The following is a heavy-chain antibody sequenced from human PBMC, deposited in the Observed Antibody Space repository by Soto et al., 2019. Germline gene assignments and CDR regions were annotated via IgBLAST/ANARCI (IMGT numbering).Heavy chain of an antibody. J-gene: IGHJ3*02. CDR1: GFTFSSYA. CDR3: ARDSINHAFDI. V-gene: IGHV3-64*01. Sequence: GGSLRLSCAASGFTFSSYAMHWVRQAPGKGLEYVSAISSNGGSTYYANSVKGRFTISRDNSKNTLYLQMGSLRAEDMAVYYCARDSINHAFDIWGQGTMVTVSS. CDR2: ISSNGGST.